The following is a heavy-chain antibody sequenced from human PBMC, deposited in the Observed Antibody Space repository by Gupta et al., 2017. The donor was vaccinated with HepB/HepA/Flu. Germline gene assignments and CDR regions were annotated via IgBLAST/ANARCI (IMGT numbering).Heavy chain of an antibody. CDR3: ARGTEYYDFWRMNWFDP. CDR2: IYHSGST. J-gene: IGHJ5*02. V-gene: IGHV4-4*02. CDR1: GGYISSSNW. D-gene: IGHD3-3*01. Sequence: QVQLQESGPGLVKPSGTLSLTCAVSGGYISSSNWWSGVRQPPGKGLEWIGEIYHSGSTNYNPSLKSRVTISVDKSKNQFSLKLSSVTAADTAVYYCARGTEYYDFWRMNWFDPWGQGTLVTVSS.